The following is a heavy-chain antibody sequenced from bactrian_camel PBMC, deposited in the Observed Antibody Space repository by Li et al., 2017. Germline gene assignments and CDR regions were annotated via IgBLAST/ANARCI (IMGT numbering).Heavy chain of an antibody. D-gene: IGHD7*01. J-gene: IGHJ4*01. CDR2: VYSSGTNT. CDR3: AFSTHGRWWRGYNY. Sequence: VQLVESGGGLVQPGGSLRLSCATSGFTFSTSPMTWVRQAPGKGLEWVSSVYSSGTNTFYADSVKGRFTISRDSAKNTVYLQMNSLKSEDTAQYYCAFSTHGRWWRGYNYWGQGTQVTVS. CDR1: GFTFSTSP. V-gene: IGHV3S2*01.